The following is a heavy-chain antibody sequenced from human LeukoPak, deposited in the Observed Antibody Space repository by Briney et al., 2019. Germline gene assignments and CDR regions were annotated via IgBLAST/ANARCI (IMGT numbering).Heavy chain of an antibody. CDR2: INTDGTVT. Sequence: GGSQRLFCAASGFTFSKYWMLWVRQAPGKGLESVSRINTDGTVTTYADSVKGRFTVSRDNADNTMFLQMNSVRDEDTAVYYCATKQWLAPPPDSWGQGTPVIASS. J-gene: IGHJ4*02. V-gene: IGHV3-74*01. D-gene: IGHD6-19*01. CDR3: ATKQWLAPPPDS. CDR1: GFTFSKYW.